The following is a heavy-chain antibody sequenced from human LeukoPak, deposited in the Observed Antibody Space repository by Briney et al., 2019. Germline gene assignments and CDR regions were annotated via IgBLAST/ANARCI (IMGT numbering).Heavy chain of an antibody. CDR2: MNPNSGNT. Sequence: AAGNVCCTASAYAFTIYDISWVRQATGQGKEWMGWMNPNSGNTSYEPKCQGRGTITRNTSISTDYMELSSLRSEDTAVYYCAREYGSGSYSWFDPWGQGTLVTVSS. CDR3: AREYGSGSYSWFDP. D-gene: IGHD3-10*01. J-gene: IGHJ5*02. V-gene: IGHV1-8*01. CDR1: AYAFTIYD.